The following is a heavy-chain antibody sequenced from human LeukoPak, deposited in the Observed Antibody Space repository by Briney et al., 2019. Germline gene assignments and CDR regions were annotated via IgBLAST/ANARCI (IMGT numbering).Heavy chain of an antibody. D-gene: IGHD1-26*01. Sequence: GRSLTLSCAASGFTFSSYGMHWVRQAPGQGLEWVAVIWYDESNKYYLDSVKGRLTMSKDNSKNTLYLQKNSLRAEDTAVYYCASGYSGTYLTGSGDDWGQGTLVTVSS. CDR2: IWYDESNK. V-gene: IGHV3-33*01. CDR1: GFTFSSYG. CDR3: ASGYSGTYLTGSGDD. J-gene: IGHJ4*02.